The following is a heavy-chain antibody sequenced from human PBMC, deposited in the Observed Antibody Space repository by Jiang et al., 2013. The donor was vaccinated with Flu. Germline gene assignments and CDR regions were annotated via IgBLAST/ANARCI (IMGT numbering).Heavy chain of an antibody. CDR3: ATDPLEAPLDY. CDR2: IKSKTDGGTV. J-gene: IGHJ4*02. V-gene: IGHV3-15*07. D-gene: IGHD5-24*01. Sequence: VQLLESGGGLVKPGGSLRLSCTASGFTFSNAWMTWVRQAPGKGLEWVGRIKSKTDGGTVEYAAPVKGRFTISRDDSKTTLYLQMSSLKTEDTAVYYCATDPLEAPLDYWGQGTLVTVSS. CDR1: GFTFSNAW.